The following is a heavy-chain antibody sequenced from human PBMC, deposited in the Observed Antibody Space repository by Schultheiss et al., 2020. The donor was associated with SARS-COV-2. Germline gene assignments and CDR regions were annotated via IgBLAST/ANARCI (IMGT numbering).Heavy chain of an antibody. CDR1: GGSFSGYY. J-gene: IGHJ6*02. D-gene: IGHD3-16*02. V-gene: IGHV4-34*01. CDR2: INHSGST. Sequence: GSLRLSCAVYGGSFSGYYWSWIRQPPGKGLEWIGEINHSGSTNYNPSLKSRVTISVDTSKNQFSLKLSSVTAADTAVYYCASALGGSYRPIYYYGMDVWGQGTTVTVSS. CDR3: ASALGGSYRPIYYYGMDV.